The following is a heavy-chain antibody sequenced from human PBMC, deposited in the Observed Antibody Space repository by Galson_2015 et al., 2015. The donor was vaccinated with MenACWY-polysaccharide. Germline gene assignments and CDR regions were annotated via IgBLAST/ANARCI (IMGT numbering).Heavy chain of an antibody. Sequence: SLRFSCAASGFTFSSYAMNWVRQAPGKGLEWVSGISARDGSTYYADSVKGRFTISRDNSQNTLYVQMNSLRAEDTALYYCAKGFSFSSLGMDVWGQGTTVTVSS. CDR3: AKGFSFSSLGMDV. J-gene: IGHJ6*02. V-gene: IGHV3-23*01. CDR1: GFTFSSYA. CDR2: ISARDGST. D-gene: IGHD6-19*01.